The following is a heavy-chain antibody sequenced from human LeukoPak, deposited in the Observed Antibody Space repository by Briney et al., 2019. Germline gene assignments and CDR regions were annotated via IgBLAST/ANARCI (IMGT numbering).Heavy chain of an antibody. CDR3: ARDLSGVTGYTYGRGIDY. CDR1: GFTFSSYW. V-gene: IGHV3-7*01. Sequence: GSLRLSCAASGFTFSSYWMSWVRQAPGKGLEWVANIKKDGSEKYYVDSVKGRFTISRDNAKTSLYLQMNSLRAEDAAVYYCARDLSGVTGYTYGRGIDYWGQGTLVTVSS. J-gene: IGHJ4*02. D-gene: IGHD5-18*01. CDR2: IKKDGSEK.